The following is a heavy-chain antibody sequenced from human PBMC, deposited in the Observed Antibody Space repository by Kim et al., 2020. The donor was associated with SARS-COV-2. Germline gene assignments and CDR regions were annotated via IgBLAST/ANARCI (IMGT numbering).Heavy chain of an antibody. Sequence: GGSLRLSCAASGFTFNNYVMSWVRQAPGQGLEWVSRVSPGGRTTYYADSVKGQFTISRDNAKNTLYLQMDTLRAEDTAVYYCVTHFGSHSDYWGQGTLVT. CDR1: GFTFNNYV. V-gene: IGHV3-23*01. D-gene: IGHD3-10*01. CDR2: VSPGGRTT. J-gene: IGHJ4*02. CDR3: VTHFGSHSDY.